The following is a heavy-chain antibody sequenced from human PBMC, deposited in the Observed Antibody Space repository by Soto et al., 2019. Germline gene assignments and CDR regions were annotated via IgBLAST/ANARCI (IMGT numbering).Heavy chain of an antibody. CDR3: ARISSSWTVFDY. CDR1: GYTFTSYA. J-gene: IGHJ4*02. CDR2: INAGNGNT. V-gene: IGHV1-3*01. D-gene: IGHD6-13*01. Sequence: ASVKVSCKASGYTFTSYAMHWLRQAPGQRLEWMGWINAGNGNTKYSQKFQGRVTITRDTSASTAYMELSSLRSEDTAVYYCARISSSWTVFDYWGQGTLVTVSS.